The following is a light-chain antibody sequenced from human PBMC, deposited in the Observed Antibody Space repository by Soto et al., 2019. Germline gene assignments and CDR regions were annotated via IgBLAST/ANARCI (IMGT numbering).Light chain of an antibody. V-gene: IGKV3-20*01. J-gene: IGKJ2*01. CDR1: QSVTSRY. Sequence: EIVLTQSPGTLSLSPGERATLSCKASQSVTSRYLAWYQQKPGQAPRLLIYGASSRATGIPDRFSGSGSGTDFTLTISRLEPEDFAVYFCQQYNNSPGYTFGQGTKLEIK. CDR2: GAS. CDR3: QQYNNSPGYT.